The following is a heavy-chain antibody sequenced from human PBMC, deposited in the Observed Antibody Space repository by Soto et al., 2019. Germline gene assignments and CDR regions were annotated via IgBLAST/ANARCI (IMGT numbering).Heavy chain of an antibody. V-gene: IGHV4-59*01. Sequence: SETLSLTCTVSGGSISSYYWSWIRQPPGKGLEWIGYIYYSGSTNYNPSLKSRVTISVDTSKNQFSLKLSSVTAADTAVYYCARDHGGATNYYYYYMDVWGKGTTVTVSS. CDR2: IYYSGST. J-gene: IGHJ6*03. D-gene: IGHD1-26*01. CDR3: ARDHGGATNYYYYYMDV. CDR1: GGSISSYY.